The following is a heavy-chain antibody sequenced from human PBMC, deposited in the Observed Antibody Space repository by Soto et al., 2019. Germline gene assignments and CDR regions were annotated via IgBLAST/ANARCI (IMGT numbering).Heavy chain of an antibody. CDR2: ISSSSSYI. CDR1: GFTFSSYS. Sequence: GGSLRLSCAASGFTFSSYSMNWVRQAPGKGLEWVSSISSSSSYIYYADSVKGRFTISRDNAKNSLYLQMNSLRAEDTAVYYCARDAARYCSSTSCPYDYWGQGPPVTVSS. V-gene: IGHV3-21*01. J-gene: IGHJ4*02. CDR3: ARDAARYCSSTSCPYDY. D-gene: IGHD2-2*01.